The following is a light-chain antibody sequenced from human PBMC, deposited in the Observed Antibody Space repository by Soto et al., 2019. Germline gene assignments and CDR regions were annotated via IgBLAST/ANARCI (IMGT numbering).Light chain of an antibody. Sequence: DIQMTQSPSSVSASVGGRVTITCRASQGISNWLAWYQQQPGKAPKLLIYGASSLQSGVPSRFSGGGSGTHFTLIISSLQPEDFATYYCQQTNTFLPLTFGGGTKVEI. V-gene: IGKV1-12*01. CDR2: GAS. CDR3: QQTNTFLPLT. J-gene: IGKJ4*01. CDR1: QGISNW.